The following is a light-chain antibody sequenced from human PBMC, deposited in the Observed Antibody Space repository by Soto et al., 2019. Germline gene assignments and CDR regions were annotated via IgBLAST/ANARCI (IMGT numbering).Light chain of an antibody. Sequence: DIQMTQSPSTLSASVGDRVTITCRASQSISGWLAWFQQKPGKAPKLLIYKASSLESGVPSRFSGSGSGAEFTLTISSLQAADCATYYCQQYNSYPYTFGLGTKLEI. V-gene: IGKV1-5*03. CDR1: QSISGW. CDR2: KAS. CDR3: QQYNSYPYT. J-gene: IGKJ2*01.